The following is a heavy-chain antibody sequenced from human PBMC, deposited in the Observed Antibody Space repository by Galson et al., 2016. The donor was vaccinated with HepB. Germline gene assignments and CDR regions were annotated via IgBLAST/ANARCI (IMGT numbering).Heavy chain of an antibody. CDR1: GGSISSGGHY. J-gene: IGHJ4*02. Sequence: TLSLTCTVSGGSISSGGHYRGWIRQHPGKGLEWIGYSNNRGHTYYNPSLKSRLTISVDTSKNQFSLKLISVTAADKAVYYCARDPIAGAGYFDSWGQGTLVTVSS. D-gene: IGHD6-13*01. CDR2: SNNRGHT. CDR3: ARDPIAGAGYFDS. V-gene: IGHV4-31*03.